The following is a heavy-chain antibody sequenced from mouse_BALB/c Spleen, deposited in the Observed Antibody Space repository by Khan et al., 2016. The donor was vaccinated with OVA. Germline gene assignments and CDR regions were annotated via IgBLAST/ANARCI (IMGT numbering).Heavy chain of an antibody. CDR2: ISSDSITL. CDR3: ARGNWAWFAY. J-gene: IGHJ3*01. CDR1: GFTFSSFG. Sequence: EVELVESGGGLVQPGGSRKLACAASGFTFSSFGMHWVRQAPEKGLEWVAYISSDSITLYYADTVKGRFTISRDNPRNTLFLQMTSLRSEDTAMYYGARGNWAWFAYWGQGTLVTVSA. D-gene: IGHD4-1*01. V-gene: IGHV5-17*02.